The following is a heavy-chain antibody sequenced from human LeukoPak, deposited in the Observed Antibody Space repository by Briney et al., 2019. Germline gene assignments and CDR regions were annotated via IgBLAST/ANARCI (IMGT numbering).Heavy chain of an antibody. CDR3: ARVKGVRFLEWLLKGGYYYMDV. J-gene: IGHJ6*03. Sequence: SETLSLTCTVSGVSISSYYWSWIRQPPGKGLEWIGYIYYSGSPHYNPSLKSRVTISVDTSKNQFSLKLSSVTAADTAVYYCARVKGVRFLEWLLKGGYYYMDVWGKGTTVTVSS. CDR1: GVSISSYY. CDR2: IYYSGSP. D-gene: IGHD3-3*01. V-gene: IGHV4-59*01.